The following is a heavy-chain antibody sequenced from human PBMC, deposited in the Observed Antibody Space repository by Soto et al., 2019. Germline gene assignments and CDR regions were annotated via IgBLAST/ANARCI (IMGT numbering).Heavy chain of an antibody. V-gene: IGHV4-4*03. J-gene: IGHJ6*02. CDR3: ARVSGSDFYGRDV. Sequence: PPITQNLTCAVSGGSISSGGYSWSWVRQPPGKGLEWIGEIYHSGSTNYNPSLKSRVTISVDKSKNQFSLKLSSVTAADTAVYYCARVSGSDFYGRDVWGQWTTVTVSS. CDR1: GGSISSGGYS. CDR2: IYHSGST. D-gene: IGHD1-26*01.